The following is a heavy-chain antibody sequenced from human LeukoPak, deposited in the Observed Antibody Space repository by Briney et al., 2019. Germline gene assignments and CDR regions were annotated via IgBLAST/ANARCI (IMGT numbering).Heavy chain of an antibody. D-gene: IGHD3-9*01. CDR2: INPNSGGT. CDR1: GYTFTGYY. J-gene: IGHJ6*02. V-gene: IGHV1-2*02. Sequence: ASVKVSCKASGYTFTGYYMHCVRQAPGQGLEWMGWINPNSGGTNYAQKFQGRVTMTRDTSISTAYMELSRLRSDDTAVYYCAREGLRYFDWFAPYGMDVWGQGTTVTVSS. CDR3: AREGLRYFDWFAPYGMDV.